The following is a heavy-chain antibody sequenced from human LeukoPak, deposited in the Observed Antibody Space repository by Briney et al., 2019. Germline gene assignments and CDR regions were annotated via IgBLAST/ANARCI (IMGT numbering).Heavy chain of an antibody. CDR2: ISSSSSSTI. Sequence: PGGSLRLSCAASGFTFSSYSMNWVRQAPGKGLEWVSYISSSSSSTIYYADSVKGRFTISRDNAKNSLYLQMNSLRAEDTAVYYCARGGWYGQDAFDIWGQGTMVTVSS. CDR3: ARGGWYGQDAFDI. J-gene: IGHJ3*02. V-gene: IGHV3-48*01. D-gene: IGHD6-19*01. CDR1: GFTFSSYS.